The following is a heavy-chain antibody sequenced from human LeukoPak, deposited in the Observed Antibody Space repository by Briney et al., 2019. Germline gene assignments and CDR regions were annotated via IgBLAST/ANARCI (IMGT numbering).Heavy chain of an antibody. CDR2: IYHGGSA. CDR3: ARGGGWFDP. Sequence: SETLSLTCVVSGGSISSGGYSWNWIRQPPGKALEYIGYIYHGGSAYYNPSLKSRVTISIDRSNNQFSLNLTSVTAADPAVYYCARGGGWFDPWGQGTLVTVSS. V-gene: IGHV4-30-2*01. CDR1: GGSISSGGYS. D-gene: IGHD2-15*01. J-gene: IGHJ5*02.